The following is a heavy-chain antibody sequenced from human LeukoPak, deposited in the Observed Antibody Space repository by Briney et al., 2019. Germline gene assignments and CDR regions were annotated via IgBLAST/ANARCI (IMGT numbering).Heavy chain of an antibody. CDR1: GGSISSYY. V-gene: IGHV4-59*01. Sequence: TSETLSLTCTVSGGSISSYYWSWIRQPPGKGLEWIGYIYYSGSTNYNPSLKSRVTISVDTSKNQFSLKLSSVTAADTAVYYCARGYSGYDWGNYYYYYMDVWGKGTTVTISS. J-gene: IGHJ6*03. D-gene: IGHD5-12*01. CDR2: IYYSGST. CDR3: ARGYSGYDWGNYYYYYMDV.